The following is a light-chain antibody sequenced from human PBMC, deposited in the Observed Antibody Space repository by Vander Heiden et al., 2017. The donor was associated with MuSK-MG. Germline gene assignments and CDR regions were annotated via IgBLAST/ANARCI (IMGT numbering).Light chain of an antibody. CDR2: LNRDGSH. CDR1: SGRCSNS. J-gene: IGLJ1*01. Sequence: QLVLPQSPSHSASLGASVKLACSLSSGRCSNSIAWHQRQPAKGPRYLMRLNRDGSHSTGDGIPDRFSGSSSGADRYLTIFSLQAEDEADYYCQTLGTAFYVFGPGTKVTVL. V-gene: IGLV4-69*02. CDR3: QTLGTAFYV.